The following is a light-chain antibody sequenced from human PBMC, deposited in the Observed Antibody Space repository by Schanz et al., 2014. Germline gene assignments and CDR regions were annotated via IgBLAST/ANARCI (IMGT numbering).Light chain of an antibody. CDR3: QQRSNWPPT. CDR2: NAS. Sequence: ETVLTQSPVTLSLSPGERATLSCRASQSVGSNLAWYRQKPGQAPRLLIYNASNRATGIPARFSGSGSGTDFTLTISSLEPEDFAVYYCQQRSNWPPTFGQGTKVEIK. CDR1: QSVGSN. V-gene: IGKV3-11*01. J-gene: IGKJ1*01.